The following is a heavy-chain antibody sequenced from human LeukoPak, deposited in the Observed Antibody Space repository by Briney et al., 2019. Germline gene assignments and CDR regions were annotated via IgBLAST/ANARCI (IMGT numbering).Heavy chain of an antibody. D-gene: IGHD3-10*01. CDR3: ARESNYYGSGGTNY. CDR2: IYTSGST. J-gene: IGHJ4*02. Sequence: SETLSLTCTVSGGSISSGSYYWSWIRQPAGKGLEWIGRIYTSGSTSYNPSLKSRVTISVDTSKNQFSLKLSSVTAADTAVYYCARESNYYGSGGTNYWGQGTLVTVSS. V-gene: IGHV4-61*02. CDR1: GGSISSGSYY.